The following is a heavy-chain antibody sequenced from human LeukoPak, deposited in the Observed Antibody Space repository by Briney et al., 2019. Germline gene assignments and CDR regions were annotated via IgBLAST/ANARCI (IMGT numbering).Heavy chain of an antibody. Sequence: ASVKVSCKASGYTFTGYYMHWVRQAPGQGLEWMGWINPNSGGTNYAQKFQGRVTMTRDTSISTAYMELSRLRSDGTAVYYCASLLGIPANYYYYGMDVWGQGTTVTVSS. V-gene: IGHV1-2*02. J-gene: IGHJ6*02. CDR2: INPNSGGT. CDR3: ASLLGIPANYYYYGMDV. CDR1: GYTFTGYY. D-gene: IGHD7-27*01.